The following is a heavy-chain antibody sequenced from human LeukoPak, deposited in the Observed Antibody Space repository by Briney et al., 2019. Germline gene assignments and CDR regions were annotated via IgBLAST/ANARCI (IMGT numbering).Heavy chain of an antibody. CDR3: ARVEYSSGWLDFDY. CDR1: GGSISSGDYY. CDR2: IYYSGST. V-gene: IGHV4-30-4*08. Sequence: PSETLSLTCTVSGGSISSGDYYWRWIRQPPGKGLEWIGYIYYSGSTYYNPSLKSRVTISVDTSKNQFSLKLSSVTAADTAVYYCARVEYSSGWLDFDYWGQGTLVTVSS. J-gene: IGHJ4*02. D-gene: IGHD6-19*01.